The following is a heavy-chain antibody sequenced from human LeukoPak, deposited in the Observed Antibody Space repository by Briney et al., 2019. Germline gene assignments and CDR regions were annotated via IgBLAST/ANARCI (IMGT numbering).Heavy chain of an antibody. V-gene: IGHV4-59*08. CDR1: GCSISSHY. Sequence: SETLSLTCTVSGCSISSHYWSWIRQPPGKGLEWIGYIYYRGRTNYNPSLKSRVTISVDTSKSQFSLKLSSVTAADTAVYYCASLYYYGSGSHNAEYFQYWGQGTLVTVSS. CDR3: ASLYYYGSGSHNAEYFQY. CDR2: IYYRGRT. D-gene: IGHD3-10*01. J-gene: IGHJ1*01.